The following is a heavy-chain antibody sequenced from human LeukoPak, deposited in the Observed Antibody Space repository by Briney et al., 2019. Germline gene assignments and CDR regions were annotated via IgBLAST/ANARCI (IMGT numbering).Heavy chain of an antibody. CDR1: GFTFTSHA. CDR3: VRDDAT. J-gene: IGHJ4*02. D-gene: IGHD2-2*01. V-gene: IGHV3-7*01. Sequence: PGGSLRLSCAASGFTFTSHAMHWVRQAPGKGPEWVATIKPEGRETSYVDSVKGRFTISRDNVKNSLYLQMNALRVEDTAVYYCVRDDATWGQGTLVDVSS. CDR2: IKPEGRET.